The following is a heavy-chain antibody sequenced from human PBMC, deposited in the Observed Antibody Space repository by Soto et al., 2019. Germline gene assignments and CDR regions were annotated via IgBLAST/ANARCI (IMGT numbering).Heavy chain of an antibody. CDR2: ISPYSGYT. Sequence: ASVKVSCKGFGYSFMKYGINWVRQAPGQGLEWVGWISPYSGYTHSAQKFHGRLTLTTDTAASTAYVELRILRSADTALDYCAREASVLIPAAQPSRFDSWGQGTLVTVSS. J-gene: IGHJ4*02. CDR1: GYSFMKYG. D-gene: IGHD2-8*01. CDR3: AREASVLIPAAQPSRFDS. V-gene: IGHV1-18*01.